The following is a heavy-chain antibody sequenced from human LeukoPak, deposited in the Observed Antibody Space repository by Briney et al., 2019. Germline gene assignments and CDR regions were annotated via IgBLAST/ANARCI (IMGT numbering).Heavy chain of an antibody. CDR2: IYPGDSDA. V-gene: IGHV5-51*01. Sequence: GESLKISCKGSGYSFTNYWIGWVRQMPGRGLEWMGIIYPGDSDARYSPSFQGQVTISADKSISTAYLQWSSLKASDTGIYYCARAGSQRTSTWEFDPWGQGTLVTVSS. J-gene: IGHJ5*02. D-gene: IGHD6-13*01. CDR3: ARAGSQRTSTWEFDP. CDR1: GYSFTNYW.